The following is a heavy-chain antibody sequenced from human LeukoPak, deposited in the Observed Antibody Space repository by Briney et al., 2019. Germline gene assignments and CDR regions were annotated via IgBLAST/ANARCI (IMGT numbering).Heavy chain of an antibody. D-gene: IGHD6-19*01. CDR3: VKGMASGWGYYYYYGMDV. CDR1: GFTFSTYA. CDR2: ISGHGSNT. Sequence: PGGSLRLSCAASGFTFSTYAMGWVRQAPGKGLEWVSAISGHGSNTYYADSVKGRFTVSRDNSKNTLYLQMSSLRVEDTAVYYCVKGMASGWGYYYYYGMDVWGQGTTVTVSS. J-gene: IGHJ6*02. V-gene: IGHV3-23*01.